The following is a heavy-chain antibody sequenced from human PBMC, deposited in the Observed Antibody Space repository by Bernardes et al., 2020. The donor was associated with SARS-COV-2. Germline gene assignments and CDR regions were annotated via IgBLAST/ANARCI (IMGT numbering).Heavy chain of an antibody. Sequence: SETLSLTCAVYGGSFSGYYWSWIRQPPGKGLEWIVEINHSGSTNYNPSLKSRVTISVDTSKNQFSLKLSSVTAADTAVYYCARGSYSSSWYGTRNWFDPWGQGTLVTVSS. CDR1: GGSFSGYY. J-gene: IGHJ5*02. CDR3: ARGSYSSSWYGTRNWFDP. D-gene: IGHD6-13*01. V-gene: IGHV4-34*01. CDR2: INHSGST.